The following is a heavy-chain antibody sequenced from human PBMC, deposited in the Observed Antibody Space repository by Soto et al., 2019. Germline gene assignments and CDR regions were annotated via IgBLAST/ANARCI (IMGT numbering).Heavy chain of an antibody. CDR2: ISPHSGGT. D-gene: IGHD5-12*01. Sequence: ASVKVSCKASGYTFTAYYIHWVRQAPGQGLEWMGWISPHSGGTNYAQKFQGRVTMTRDTSITTVYMELSRLRSDDTAVYLCEKDSIRGYDYHSFDFWGQGALVTVYS. V-gene: IGHV1-2*02. CDR1: GYTFTAYY. J-gene: IGHJ4*02. CDR3: EKDSIRGYDYHSFDF.